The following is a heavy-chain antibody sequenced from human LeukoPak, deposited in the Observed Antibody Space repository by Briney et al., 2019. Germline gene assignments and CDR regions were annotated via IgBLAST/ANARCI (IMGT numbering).Heavy chain of an antibody. CDR1: GFTFSSYG. CDR2: IWYDGSNK. D-gene: IGHD3-22*01. J-gene: IGHJ4*02. CDR3: ARAVGSGYYYN. Sequence: GGSLRLSCAASGFTFSSYGMHWVRQAPGKGLKWVAVIWYDGSNKYYADSVKGRFTISRDSSKNTLYLQMNSLRAEDTAVYYCARAVGSGYYYNWGQGTLVTVSS. V-gene: IGHV3-33*01.